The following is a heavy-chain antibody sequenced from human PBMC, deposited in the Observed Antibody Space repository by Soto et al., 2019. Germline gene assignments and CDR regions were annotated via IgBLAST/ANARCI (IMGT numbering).Heavy chain of an antibody. J-gene: IGHJ5*02. Sequence: ASVKVSCKASGYTFTSYAMHWVRQAPGQRLEWKGWINAGNGNKKYSQKLQSRVTITRDTSASTANMKLSSLRYEDTDVYYCARALLFSYYDILTGYYHNWFDPWGQGTLVTVSS. CDR3: ARALLFSYYDILTGYYHNWFDP. CDR1: GYTFTSYA. D-gene: IGHD3-9*01. V-gene: IGHV1-3*01. CDR2: INAGNGNK.